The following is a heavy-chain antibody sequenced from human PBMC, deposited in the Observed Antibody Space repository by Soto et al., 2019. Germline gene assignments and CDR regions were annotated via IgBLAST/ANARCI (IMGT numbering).Heavy chain of an antibody. D-gene: IGHD3-10*01. J-gene: IGHJ5*02. CDR1: GGSFSGYY. CDR2: INHSGST. CDR3: ARGGITMVRGVIRCWFDP. V-gene: IGHV4-34*01. Sequence: LSLTCAVYGGSFSGYYWSWIRQPPGKGLEWIGEINHSGSTNYNPSLKSRVTISVDTSKNQFSLKLSSVTAADTAVYYCARGGITMVRGVIRCWFDPWGQGTLVTVSS.